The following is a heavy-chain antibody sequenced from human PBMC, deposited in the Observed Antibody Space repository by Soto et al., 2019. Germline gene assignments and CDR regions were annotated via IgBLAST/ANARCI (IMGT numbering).Heavy chain of an antibody. J-gene: IGHJ4*02. CDR3: ARGRVYYDSSGYYYGRYFDY. D-gene: IGHD3-22*01. Sequence: SETLSLTCAVYGGSFSGYYWSWIRQPPGKGLEWIGEINHSGSTNYNPSLKSRVTISVDTSKNQFSLKLSSVTAADTAVYYCARGRVYYDSSGYYYGRYFDYWGQGTLVTVSS. V-gene: IGHV4-34*01. CDR1: GGSFSGYY. CDR2: INHSGST.